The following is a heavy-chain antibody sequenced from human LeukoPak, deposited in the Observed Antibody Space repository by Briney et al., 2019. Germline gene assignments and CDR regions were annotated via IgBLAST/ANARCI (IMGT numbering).Heavy chain of an antibody. CDR2: IYYRGST. Sequence: SETLSLTCAVSGGPLTSYYWTWIRQPPGKGLEWIGFIYYRGSTNYNPSLKSRVTISVDTSKNQFSLKLSSVTAADTAVYYCARRARGSYGPFDYWGQGTLVTVSS. D-gene: IGHD5-18*01. CDR1: GGPLTSYY. CDR3: ARRARGSYGPFDY. J-gene: IGHJ4*02. V-gene: IGHV4-59*12.